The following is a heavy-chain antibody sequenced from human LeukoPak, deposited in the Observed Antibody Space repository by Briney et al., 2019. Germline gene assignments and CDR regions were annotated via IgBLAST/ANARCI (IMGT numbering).Heavy chain of an antibody. CDR3: AREGARPSSPTSVGP. CDR2: ISAYNGNT. J-gene: IGHJ5*02. CDR1: GYTFNSYG. Sequence: GASVKVSCKASGYTFNSYGISWVRQAPGQGLEWMGWISAYNGNTNYAQKFQGRVTMTTDTSTSTAYMELRSLRSDDTAVYYCAREGARPSSPTSVGPWGQGTLVTVSS. V-gene: IGHV1-18*01. D-gene: IGHD1-26*01.